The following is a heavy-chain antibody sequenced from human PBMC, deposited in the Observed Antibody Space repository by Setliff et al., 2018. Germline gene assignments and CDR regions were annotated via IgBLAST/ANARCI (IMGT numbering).Heavy chain of an antibody. V-gene: IGHV3-30*02. J-gene: IGHJ6*02. CDR3: AKAPGDNISRLYGMDV. D-gene: IGHD6-13*01. CDR2: IRNDGSSQ. CDR1: GFTFSSSG. Sequence: PGGSLRLSCIMSGFSAASGFTFSSSGMHWVRQAPGKGLEWVTFIRNDGSSQYYADSVQGRFTVSRDNSRNTLYLDMNSLRGEDTAVYYCAKAPGDNISRLYGMDVWGQGTTVTVSS.